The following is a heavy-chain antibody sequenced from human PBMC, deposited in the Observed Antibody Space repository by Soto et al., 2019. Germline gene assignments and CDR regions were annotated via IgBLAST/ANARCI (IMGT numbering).Heavy chain of an antibody. CDR2: ISSSGPTM. CDR1: GFTFSDYY. J-gene: IGHJ1*01. CDR3: AIAHGGEYFQH. V-gene: IGHV3-11*01. D-gene: IGHD3-10*01. Sequence: QVQLVESGGGLVKPGGSLRLSCAASGFTFSDYYMSWIRQAPGKGLEGVSYISSSGPTMYYADSVKGRFTISRDNAKNALYLQMSSLRAEHTAVYYCAIAHGGEYFQHWGQGTLVTVSS.